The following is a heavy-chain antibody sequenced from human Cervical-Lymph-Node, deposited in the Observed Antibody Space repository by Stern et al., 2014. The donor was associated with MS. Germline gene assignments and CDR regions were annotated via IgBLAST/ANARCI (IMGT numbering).Heavy chain of an antibody. CDR1: GGSISSSSYY. J-gene: IGHJ4*02. D-gene: IGHD3-10*01. V-gene: IGHV4-39*01. CDR3: ARHLITMVRGVIMVFDY. CDR2: IYYIGST. Sequence: QLQLQESGPGLVKPSETLSLTCTVSGGSISSSSYYWGWIRQPPGKGLEWIGSIYYIGSTYYNPSLKSRGTLSVNTSKHQLSLKLISVTAADTAVYYCARHLITMVRGVIMVFDYWGQGTLVTVSS.